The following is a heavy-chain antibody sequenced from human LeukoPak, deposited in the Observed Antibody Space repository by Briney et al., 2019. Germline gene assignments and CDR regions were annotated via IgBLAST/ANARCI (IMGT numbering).Heavy chain of an antibody. D-gene: IGHD1-26*01. J-gene: IGHJ4*02. Sequence: PGGSLRLSCEASGFTFSSYWMSWVRQAPGKGLEWVANMKQDGSEIYYVGSVRGRFTISRDNAKNSLYPQMNSLRAEGTAVYYCARRGSYSLFDYWGPGTLVTVSS. CDR1: GFTFSSYW. CDR3: ARRGSYSLFDY. V-gene: IGHV3-7*01. CDR2: MKQDGSEI.